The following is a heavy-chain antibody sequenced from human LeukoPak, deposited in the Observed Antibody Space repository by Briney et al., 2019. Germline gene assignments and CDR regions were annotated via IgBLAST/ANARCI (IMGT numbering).Heavy chain of an antibody. J-gene: IGHJ5*02. CDR3: AREVRRGIVVVPAAINTGVWFDP. Sequence: SETLSLTCTVSGGSISSYYWSWIRQPAVKGLEWIGRIYTSGSTNYNPSLKSRVTMSVDTSKNQFSLKLSSVTAADTAVYYCAREVRRGIVVVPAAINTGVWFDPWGQGTLVTVSS. CDR1: GGSISSYY. D-gene: IGHD2-2*02. CDR2: IYTSGST. V-gene: IGHV4-4*07.